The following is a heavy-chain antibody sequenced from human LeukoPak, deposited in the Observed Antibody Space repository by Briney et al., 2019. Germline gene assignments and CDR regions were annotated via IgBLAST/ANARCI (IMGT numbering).Heavy chain of an antibody. CDR2: IDGPTFRT. J-gene: IGHJ4*02. D-gene: IGHD1-26*01. CDR1: RFTFDNYA. V-gene: IGHV3-23*01. CDR3: TTWVGAHFDF. Sequence: PGGSLRLSCAASRFTFDNYAMHWVRQAPGKGLEWVSTIDGPTFRTHYADSVMGRFTISRDNSKNTLYLQMNSLRAEDTAVYFCTTWVGAHFDFWGQGTLVTVSS.